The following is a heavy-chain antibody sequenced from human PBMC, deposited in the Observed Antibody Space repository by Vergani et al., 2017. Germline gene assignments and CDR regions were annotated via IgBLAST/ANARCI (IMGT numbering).Heavy chain of an antibody. CDR2: IKSKTDGGTT. V-gene: IGHV3-15*01. CDR3: ARDTHAVVYAISY. CDR1: GFTFSNAW. J-gene: IGHJ4*02. Sequence: EVQLVESGGGLVQPGGSLRLSCAASGFTFSNAWMSWVRQAPGKGLEWVGRIKSKTDGGTTDYAAPVKGRFTISRDDSKNTLYLQMNSLRAEDTAVYYCARDTHAVVYAISYWGQGTLVTVSS. D-gene: IGHD2-8*02.